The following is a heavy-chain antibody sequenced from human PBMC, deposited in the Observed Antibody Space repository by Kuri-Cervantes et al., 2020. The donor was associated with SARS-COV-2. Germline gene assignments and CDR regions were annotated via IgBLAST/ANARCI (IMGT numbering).Heavy chain of an antibody. CDR3: ARDGGLHEGYSYGYIDY. D-gene: IGHD5-18*01. CDR2: ISAYNGNT. J-gene: IGHJ4*02. CDR1: GYTFTSYG. V-gene: IGHV1-18*01. Sequence: ASVKVSCKASGYTFTSYGISWVRQAPGQGLEWMGWISAYNGNTNYAQKLQGRVTMTTDTSTSTAYMELRSLRSDDTAVYYCARDGGLHEGYSYGYIDYWGQGTLVTDSS.